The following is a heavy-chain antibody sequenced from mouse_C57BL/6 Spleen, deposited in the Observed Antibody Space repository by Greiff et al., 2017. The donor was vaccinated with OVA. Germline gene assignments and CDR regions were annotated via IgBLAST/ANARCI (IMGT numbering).Heavy chain of an antibody. CDR1: GYTFTSYW. D-gene: IGHD2-4*01. CDR2: IDPSDSYT. J-gene: IGHJ1*03. CDR3: ARRTMITGFDV. Sequence: QVQLQQPGAELVKPGASVKLSCKASGYTFTSYWMQWVKQRPGQGLEWIGEIDPSDSYTNYNQKFKGKATLTVDTSSSTAYMQLSSLTSEDSAVYYCARRTMITGFDVWGTGTTVTVSS. V-gene: IGHV1-50*01.